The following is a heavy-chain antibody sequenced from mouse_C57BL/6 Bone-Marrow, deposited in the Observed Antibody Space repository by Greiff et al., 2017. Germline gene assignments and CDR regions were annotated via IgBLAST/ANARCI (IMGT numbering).Heavy chain of an antibody. D-gene: IGHD2-4*01. Sequence: VQRVESGAELMKPGASVKLSCKATGYTFTGYWIEWVQQRPGHGLEWIGEILPGSGSTNYNEKFKGKSTFTADTSSNTAYMQLSSLTTEDSAIYYDARVDYDYDSDAMDYWGQGTSVTVSS. J-gene: IGHJ4*01. V-gene: IGHV1-9*01. CDR2: ILPGSGST. CDR3: ARVDYDYDSDAMDY. CDR1: GYTFTGYW.